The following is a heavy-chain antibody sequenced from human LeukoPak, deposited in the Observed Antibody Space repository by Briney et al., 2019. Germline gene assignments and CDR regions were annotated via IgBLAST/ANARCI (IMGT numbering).Heavy chain of an antibody. V-gene: IGHV1-46*01. Sequence: ASVKVSCKASGYTFTSYYMHWVRQAPGQGLEWMGIINPSGGSTSYAQKFQGRVTMTRDTSTSTVYMELSSLRSEDTAVYYCARDKVSGSYSITYCYYYGMDVWGKGTTVTVSS. CDR1: GYTFTSYY. CDR3: ARDKVSGSYSITYCYYYGMDV. D-gene: IGHD3-10*01. J-gene: IGHJ6*04. CDR2: INPSGGST.